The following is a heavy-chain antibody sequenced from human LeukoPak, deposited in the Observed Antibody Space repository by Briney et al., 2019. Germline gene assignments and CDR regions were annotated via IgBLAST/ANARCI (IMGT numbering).Heavy chain of an antibody. V-gene: IGHV4-31*03. CDR2: IYYSGST. CDR1: GGSISSGGYY. CDR3: ARDMYDSSGFDY. Sequence: PSQTLSLTCTVSGGSISSGGYYWSWSRQHPGKGLEWIGYIYYSGSTYYNPSLKSRVTISVDTSKNQFSLRLSSVTAADTAVYYCARDMYDSSGFDYWGQGTLVTVSS. D-gene: IGHD3-22*01. J-gene: IGHJ4*02.